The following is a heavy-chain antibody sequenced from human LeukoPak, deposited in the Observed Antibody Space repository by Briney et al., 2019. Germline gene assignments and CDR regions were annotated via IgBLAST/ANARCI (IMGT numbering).Heavy chain of an antibody. V-gene: IGHV3-33*01. J-gene: IGHJ4*02. CDR1: GFTFSSYG. CDR2: IWYDGSNK. D-gene: IGHD6-6*01. Sequence: GGSLRLSCAASGFTFSSYGMHWVRQAPGKGLEWVAVIWYDGSNKYYADSVKGRFTISRDNSKNTLYLQMNSLRAEDTAVYYCARLEYSSSPGYWGQGTLVTVSS. CDR3: ARLEYSSSPGY.